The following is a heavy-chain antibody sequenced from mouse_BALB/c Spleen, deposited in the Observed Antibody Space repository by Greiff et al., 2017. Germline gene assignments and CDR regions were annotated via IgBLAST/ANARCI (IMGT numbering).Heavy chain of an antibody. CDR3: ARRGSPYYAMDY. Sequence: EVMLVESGGGLVQPGGSRKLSCAASGFTFSSFGMHWVRQAPEKGLEWVAYISSGSSTIYYADTVKGRFTISRDNPKNTLFLQMTSLRSEDTAMYYCARRGSPYYAMDYWGQGTSVTVSS. J-gene: IGHJ4*01. V-gene: IGHV5-17*02. CDR2: ISSGSSTI. CDR1: GFTFSSFG.